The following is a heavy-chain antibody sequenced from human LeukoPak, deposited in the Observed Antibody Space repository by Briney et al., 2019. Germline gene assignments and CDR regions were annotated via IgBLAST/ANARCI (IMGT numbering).Heavy chain of an antibody. CDR1: GFTFSGYA. CDR3: ARDGKGGDIVVVPSYFDY. Sequence: GESLRLSCAASGFTFSGYAMYWVRQAPGKGLEWVAVISYDGSNKYYADSVKGRFTISRDNSKNTLYLQMNSLRAEDTAVYYCARDGKGGDIVVVPSYFDYWGQGTLVTVSS. D-gene: IGHD2-15*01. CDR2: ISYDGSNK. V-gene: IGHV3-30*04. J-gene: IGHJ4*02.